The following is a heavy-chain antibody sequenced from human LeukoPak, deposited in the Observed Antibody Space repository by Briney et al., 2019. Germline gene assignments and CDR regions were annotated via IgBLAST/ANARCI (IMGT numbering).Heavy chain of an antibody. J-gene: IGHJ4*02. D-gene: IGHD2-15*01. CDR3: ARWPSCSGADCSRDY. CDR2: IIPIFGTA. V-gene: IGHV1-69*05. CDR1: GGTFSSYA. Sequence: RASVKVSCKASGGTFSSYAISWVRQAPGQGLEWMGGIIPIFGTANYAQKFQGRVTITTDESTSTAYMELSSLRSEDTAVYYCARWPSCSGADCSRDYWGQGTLVTVSS.